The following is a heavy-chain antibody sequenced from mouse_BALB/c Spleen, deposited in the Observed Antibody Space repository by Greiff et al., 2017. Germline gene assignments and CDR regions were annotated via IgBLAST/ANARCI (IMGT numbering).Heavy chain of an antibody. D-gene: IGHD2-14*01. Sequence: VQLQQSGAELVRPGTSVKISCKASGYAFTNYWLGWVKQRPGHGLEWIGDIYPGSGNTYYNEKFKGKATLTADKSSSTAYMQLSSLTSEDSAVYFCARGGTEVDYWGQGTSVTVSS. V-gene: IGHV1-63*01. CDR2: IYPGSGNT. CDR3: ARGGTEVDY. J-gene: IGHJ4*01. CDR1: GYAFTNYW.